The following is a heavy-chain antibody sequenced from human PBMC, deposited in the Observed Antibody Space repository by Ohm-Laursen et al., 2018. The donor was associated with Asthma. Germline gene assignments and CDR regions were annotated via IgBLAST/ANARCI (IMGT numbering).Heavy chain of an antibody. CDR2: INPSGGST. J-gene: IGHJ4*02. CDR3: AVFLVGATPYYFDY. CDR1: GCSFTGYF. D-gene: IGHD1-26*01. Sequence: GASVKVSCKASGCSFTGYFLHWLRQAPGQGLEWMGIINPSGGSTSYAQKFQGRVTMTRDTSTSTVYMELSSLRSEDTAVYYCAVFLVGATPYYFDYWGQGTLVTVSS. V-gene: IGHV1-46*01.